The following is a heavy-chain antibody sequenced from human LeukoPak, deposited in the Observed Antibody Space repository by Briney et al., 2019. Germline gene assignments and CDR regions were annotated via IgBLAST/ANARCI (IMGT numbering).Heavy chain of an antibody. Sequence: PGGSLRLSCAASGFTFSSYAMHWVRQAPGKGLEWVAVISYDGSNKYYADSVKGRFTISRDNSKNTVYLQMNSLRAEDTAVYYCARIGQYSRSWYLGYFDYWGQGTLXTVSX. CDR3: ARIGQYSRSWYLGYFDY. CDR1: GFTFSSYA. D-gene: IGHD6-13*01. CDR2: ISYDGSNK. J-gene: IGHJ4*02. V-gene: IGHV3-30-3*01.